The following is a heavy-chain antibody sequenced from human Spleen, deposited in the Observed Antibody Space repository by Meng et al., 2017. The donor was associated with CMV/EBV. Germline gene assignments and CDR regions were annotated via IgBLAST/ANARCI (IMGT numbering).Heavy chain of an antibody. V-gene: IGHV4-34*01. D-gene: IGHD4-11*01. J-gene: IGHJ6*02. CDR3: ARARYSNYRYYYYYGMDV. Sequence: SETLSLTCAVSGGSFNDYFWSWIRQSPGKGLEWIGEINQRGSTNYNPSLKSRVTISVDTSKNQFSLKLSSVTAADTAVYYCARARYSNYRYYYYYGMDVWGQGTTVAVSS. CDR2: INQRGST. CDR1: GGSFNDYF.